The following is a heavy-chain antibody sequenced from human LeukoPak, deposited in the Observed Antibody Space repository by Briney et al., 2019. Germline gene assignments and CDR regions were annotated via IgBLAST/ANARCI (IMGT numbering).Heavy chain of an antibody. J-gene: IGHJ5*02. CDR3: ARDYDFWSGYRGFDP. V-gene: IGHV4-61*01. CDR2: IYYSGST. D-gene: IGHD3-3*01. CDR1: GGSISSSSYY. Sequence: SETLSLTCTVSGGSISSSSYYWSWIRQPPGKGLEWIGYIYYSGSTNYNPSLKSRVTISVDTSKNQFSLKLSSVTAADTAVYYCARDYDFWSGYRGFDPWGQGTLVTVSS.